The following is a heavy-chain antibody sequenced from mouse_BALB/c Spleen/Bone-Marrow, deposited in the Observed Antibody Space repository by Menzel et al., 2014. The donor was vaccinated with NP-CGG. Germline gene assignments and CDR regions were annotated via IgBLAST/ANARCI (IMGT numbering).Heavy chain of an antibody. D-gene: IGHD2-1*01. J-gene: IGHJ4*01. CDR2: IWAGGST. CDR3: ARVGNYDYAMDY. Sequence: QVQLKQSGPGLVSPSQSLSISCTVSGFSLTSYGVHWVRQPPGKGLEWLGVIWAGGSTTYNSALMSRLSISKYNSKRQVMLKMNRRQTDDAAMYSCARVGNYDYAMDYWGQGTSVTVSS. V-gene: IGHV2-9*02. CDR1: GFSLTSYG.